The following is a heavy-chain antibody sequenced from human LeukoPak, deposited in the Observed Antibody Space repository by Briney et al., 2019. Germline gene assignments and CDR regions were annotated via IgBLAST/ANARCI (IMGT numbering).Heavy chain of an antibody. CDR1: GGSISSYY. Sequence: PETLSLTCTVSGGSISSYYWSWIRQPPGKGLEWIGYIYYSGSTNYNPSLKSRVTISVDTSKNQFSLKLSSVTAADTAVYYCARYLPGYDILTGRNHGDNWFDPWGQGTLVTVSS. J-gene: IGHJ5*02. D-gene: IGHD3-9*01. CDR3: ARYLPGYDILTGRNHGDNWFDP. V-gene: IGHV4-59*01. CDR2: IYYSGST.